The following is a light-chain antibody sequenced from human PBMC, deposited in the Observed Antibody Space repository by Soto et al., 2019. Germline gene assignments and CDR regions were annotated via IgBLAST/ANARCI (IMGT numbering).Light chain of an antibody. J-gene: IGKJ4*01. CDR2: GAS. CDR1: QSVSSN. Sequence: EIVMTQSPATLSVSPGERATLSCRASQSVSSNLAWYQQRPGQAPRLLIYGASTRATGIPARFSGSGSGTECILTISSLQSEDVAVYYCQQYHKWPLTFGGGTKVDIK. V-gene: IGKV3-15*01. CDR3: QQYHKWPLT.